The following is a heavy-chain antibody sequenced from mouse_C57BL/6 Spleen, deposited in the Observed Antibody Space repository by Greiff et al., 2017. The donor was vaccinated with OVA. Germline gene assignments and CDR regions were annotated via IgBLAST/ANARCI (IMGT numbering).Heavy chain of an antibody. CDR3: ARKTTVVAFDY. D-gene: IGHD1-1*01. J-gene: IGHJ2*01. CDR2: IDPSDSYT. Sequence: VQLQESGAELVKPGASVKLSCKASGYTFTSYWMQWVKQRPGQGLEWIGEIDPSDSYTTYNQKFKGKATLTVDTSSSTAYMQRSSLTSEDAAVYYCARKTTVVAFDYWGQGTTLTVSS. CDR1: GYTFTSYW. V-gene: IGHV1-50*01.